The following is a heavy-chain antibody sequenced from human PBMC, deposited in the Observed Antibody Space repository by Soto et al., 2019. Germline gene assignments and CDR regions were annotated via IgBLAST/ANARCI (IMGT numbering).Heavy chain of an antibody. CDR2: VFHTGNT. V-gene: IGHV4-4*02. CDR1: GDSMTRSVW. D-gene: IGHD7-27*01. Sequence: SETLSLACTVSGDSMTRSVWWTWVRQPPGKGLEWIGEVFHTGNTNYNPSLKSRVTMSVDKSTNEFSLKVTSVTAADTAIYYCARKAWVRFDYWGQGALVTVSS. J-gene: IGHJ4*02. CDR3: ARKAWVRFDY.